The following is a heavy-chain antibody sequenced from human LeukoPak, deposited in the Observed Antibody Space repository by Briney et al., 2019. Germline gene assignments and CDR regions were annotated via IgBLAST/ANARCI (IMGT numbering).Heavy chain of an antibody. CDR1: GFTLSSYT. CDR3: ARAQVGTPTDC. V-gene: IGHV3-74*01. CDR2: FTSDGDSM. D-gene: IGHD1-26*01. J-gene: IGHJ4*02. Sequence: GGSLRLSCAASGFTLSSYTMYWVRQAPGRGLVWVARFTSDGDSMTYADFVKGRFTVSRDIAKNTLYLQMNSLRAEDTAVYYCARAQVGTPTDCWGQGTLVTVSS.